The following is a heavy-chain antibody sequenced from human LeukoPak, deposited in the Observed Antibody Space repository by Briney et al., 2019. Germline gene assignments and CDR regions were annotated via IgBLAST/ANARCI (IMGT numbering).Heavy chain of an antibody. CDR1: GYTLTELS. CDR3: ARDSRIAVAGTGSWFDF. V-gene: IGHV1-24*01. CDR2: FDPEDGET. Sequence: GASVKVSCKVSGYTLTELSMHWVRRAPGKGLEWMGGFDPEDGETIYAQKFQGRVTMTEDTSTDTAYMELTSLRSDDTAVYYCARDSRIAVAGTGSWFDFWGQGTLVTVSS. D-gene: IGHD6-19*01. J-gene: IGHJ5*01.